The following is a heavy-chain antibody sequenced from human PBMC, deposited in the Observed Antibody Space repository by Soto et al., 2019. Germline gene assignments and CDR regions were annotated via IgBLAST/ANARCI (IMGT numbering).Heavy chain of an antibody. Sequence: EEELVESGGGLVQPGGSLRLTCAESGFSFRRDWMNWVRQAPGKGLEWVAHTNQDGSQKYYVDSVKGRFTIFRDNAKNSLYLQMNSLRDEDTAVYYCSGGVGDAIWGRGTLVTVSS. V-gene: IGHV3-7*04. CDR1: GFSFRRDW. D-gene: IGHD1-26*01. J-gene: IGHJ4*02. CDR2: TNQDGSQK. CDR3: SGGVGDAI.